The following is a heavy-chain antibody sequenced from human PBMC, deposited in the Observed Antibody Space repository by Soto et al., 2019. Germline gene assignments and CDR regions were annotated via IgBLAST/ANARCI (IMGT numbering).Heavy chain of an antibody. Sequence: QVQLVQSGAEVKQPGSSVKVSCKASGGTFSSYAISWVRKAPGQGLEWMGGIIPIFGTANYAQKFQGRVTITADESTSTAYMELSSLRSEDTAVYYCARGVVATIGRPYNNWFDPWGQGTLVTVSS. J-gene: IGHJ5*02. CDR2: IIPIFGTA. CDR3: ARGVVATIGRPYNNWFDP. D-gene: IGHD5-12*01. V-gene: IGHV1-69*01. CDR1: GGTFSSYA.